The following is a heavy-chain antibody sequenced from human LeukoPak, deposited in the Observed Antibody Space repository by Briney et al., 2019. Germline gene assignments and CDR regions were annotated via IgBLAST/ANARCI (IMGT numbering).Heavy chain of an antibody. D-gene: IGHD2-21*02. CDR3: ARGRDELLFPGHDAFYI. CDR1: GGSISSSSCY. J-gene: IGHJ3*02. V-gene: IGHV4-39*01. CDR2: IYYSGSA. Sequence: SETLSLTCTVSGGSISSSSCYWGWIRQPPGKGLEWSGGIYYSGSAYYNPPLKSRVTISVDTSQNEFSLNLSFVTAADTAGSYCARGRDELLFPGHDAFYIWGQGTMVTVSS.